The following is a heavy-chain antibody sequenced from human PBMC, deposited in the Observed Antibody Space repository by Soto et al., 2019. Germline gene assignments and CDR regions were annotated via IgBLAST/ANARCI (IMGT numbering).Heavy chain of an antibody. V-gene: IGHV1-8*01. CDR2: MNPNSGNT. J-gene: IGHJ4*02. CDR1: GYTFTSYD. Sequence: ASVKVSCKASGYTFTSYDINWVRQATGQGLEWMGWMNPNSGNTGYAQKFQGRVTMTRNTSISTAYMELSSLRSEDTAVYYCARAERIIAVDGTGPQAYWGQGTLLTVSS. D-gene: IGHD6-19*01. CDR3: ARAERIIAVDGTGPQAY.